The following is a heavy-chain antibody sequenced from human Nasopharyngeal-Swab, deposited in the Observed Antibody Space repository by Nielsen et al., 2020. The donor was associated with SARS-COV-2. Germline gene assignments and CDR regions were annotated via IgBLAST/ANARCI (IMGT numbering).Heavy chain of an antibody. CDR3: ARGAFEYSSSWYDPYYFDY. D-gene: IGHD6-19*01. CDR2: ISGSGGYT. Sequence: GESLKISCAASRFTFSRNGMSWVRQAPGKGLEWVSTISGSGGYTYYADSVKGRFTISRDNSKNTLYLQMNSLRVEDTAIYYCARGAFEYSSSWYDPYYFDYWGQGTLVTVSS. J-gene: IGHJ4*02. V-gene: IGHV3-23*01. CDR1: RFTFSRNG.